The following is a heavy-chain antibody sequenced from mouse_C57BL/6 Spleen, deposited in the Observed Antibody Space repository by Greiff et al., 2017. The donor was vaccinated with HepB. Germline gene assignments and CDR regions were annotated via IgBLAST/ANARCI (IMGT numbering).Heavy chain of an antibody. V-gene: IGHV5-17*01. CDR1: GFTFSDYG. CDR2: ISSGSSTI. D-gene: IGHD2-4*01. J-gene: IGHJ1*03. CDR3: ARRDDYDVDWYFDV. Sequence: EVMLVESGGGLVKPGGSLKLSCAASGFTFSDYGMHWVRQAPEKGLEWVAYISSGSSTIYYADTVKGRFTISRDNAKNTLFLQMTSLRSEDTAMYYCARRDDYDVDWYFDVWGTGTTVTVSS.